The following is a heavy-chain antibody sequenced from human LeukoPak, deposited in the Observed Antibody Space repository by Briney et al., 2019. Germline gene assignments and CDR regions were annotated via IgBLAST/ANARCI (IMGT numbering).Heavy chain of an antibody. J-gene: IGHJ4*02. Sequence: GGSLRLSCAASGFTFSSDGMHWVRQAPGKGLEWVAIISYDESSTSYADSVKGRFTISRDNSKNTLYLQMNSLRGEDTGVYYCASDSVGARYDSWGQGTLVIVSS. CDR1: GFTFSSDG. CDR3: ASDSVGARYDS. D-gene: IGHD1-26*01. V-gene: IGHV3-30*03. CDR2: ISYDESST.